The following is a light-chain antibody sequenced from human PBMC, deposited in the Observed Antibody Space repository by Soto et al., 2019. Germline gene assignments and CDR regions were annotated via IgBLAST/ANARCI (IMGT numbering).Light chain of an antibody. Sequence: QSVLTQPSSASGTPGQTVTISCSGTSSNIGTNTVNWYRQVPGTAPKLLIFNDNVRPSGVPGRLSGSRSGTSASLAISGLQSEDEADYYCAAWDGSLNVVLLGGGTKLTVL. CDR3: AAWDGSLNVVL. J-gene: IGLJ2*01. CDR2: NDN. CDR1: SSNIGTNT. V-gene: IGLV1-44*01.